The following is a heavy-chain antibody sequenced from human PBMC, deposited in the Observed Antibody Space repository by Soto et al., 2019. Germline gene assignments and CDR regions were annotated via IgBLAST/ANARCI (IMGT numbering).Heavy chain of an antibody. Sequence: GGSLRLSCAASGFTFSSYAMSWVRRAPGKGLEWVSAISGSGGSTYYADSVKGRFTISRDNSKNTLYLQMNSLRAEDTAVYYCAKAYEYYDSSGLCWFDPWGQGTLVTVSS. CDR3: AKAYEYYDSSGLCWFDP. J-gene: IGHJ5*02. V-gene: IGHV3-23*01. CDR1: GFTFSSYA. CDR2: ISGSGGST. D-gene: IGHD3-22*01.